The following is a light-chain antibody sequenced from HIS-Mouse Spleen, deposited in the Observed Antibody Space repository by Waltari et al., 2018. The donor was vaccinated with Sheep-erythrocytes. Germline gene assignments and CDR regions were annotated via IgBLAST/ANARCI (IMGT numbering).Light chain of an antibody. V-gene: IGKV1-8*01. CDR3: QQYYSYLT. CDR2: AAS. Sequence: AIRMTQSPSSFSASTGDRVTITCRASQGISSCLAWYQQKPGKAPKLLIYAASTLQSGVPSRFSGSGSGTDFTLTISCLQSEDFATYYCQQYYSYLTFGPGTKVDIK. CDR1: QGISSC. J-gene: IGKJ3*01.